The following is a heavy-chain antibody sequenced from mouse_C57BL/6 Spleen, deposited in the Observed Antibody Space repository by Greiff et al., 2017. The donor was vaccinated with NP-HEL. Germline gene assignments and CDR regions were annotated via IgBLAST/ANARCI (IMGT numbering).Heavy chain of an antibody. D-gene: IGHD4-1*01. J-gene: IGHJ1*03. CDR3: ARSTGDWYFDV. CDR2: INPSTGGT. CDR1: GYSFTGYY. Sequence: VHVKQSGPELVKPGASVKISCKASGYSFTGYYMNWVKQSPEKSLEWIGEINPSTGGTTYNQKFKAKATLTVDKSSSTAYMQLKSLTSEDSAVYYCARSTGDWYFDVWGTGTTVTVSS. V-gene: IGHV1-42*01.